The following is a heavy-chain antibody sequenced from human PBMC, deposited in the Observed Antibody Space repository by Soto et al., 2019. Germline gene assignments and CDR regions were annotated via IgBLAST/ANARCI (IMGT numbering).Heavy chain of an antibody. Sequence: SVKVSCKASGGTFSSYAISWVRQAPGQGLEWMGGIIPIFGTANYAQKFQGRVTITADKSTSTAYMELSSLRSEDTAVYYCAREGSLVAATTVSYGMDVWGQGTTVTVSS. CDR1: GGTFSSYA. V-gene: IGHV1-69*06. J-gene: IGHJ6*02. D-gene: IGHD2-15*01. CDR3: AREGSLVAATTVSYGMDV. CDR2: IIPIFGTA.